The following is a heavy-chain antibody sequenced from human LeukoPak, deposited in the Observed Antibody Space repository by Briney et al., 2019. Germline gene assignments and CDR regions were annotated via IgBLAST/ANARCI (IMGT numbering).Heavy chain of an antibody. CDR3: ARDGLRYNWNYDAFDY. CDR1: GYTFTSYG. J-gene: IGHJ4*02. Sequence: ASVKVSCKASGYTFTSYGISWVRQAPGQGLEWIGWISAYNGNTNYAQKLQGRVTMTTDTSTSTAYMELRSLRSDDTAVYYCARDGLRYNWNYDAFDYWGQGTLVTVSS. D-gene: IGHD1-7*01. V-gene: IGHV1-18*01. CDR2: ISAYNGNT.